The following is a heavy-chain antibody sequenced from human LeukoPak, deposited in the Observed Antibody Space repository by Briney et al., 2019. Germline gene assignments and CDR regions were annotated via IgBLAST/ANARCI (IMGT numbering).Heavy chain of an antibody. CDR2: IYYSGST. CDR3: AAGGTAGGNY. Sequence: SETLSLTCTVSGGPISSSSYYWGWIRQPPGKGLEWIGSIYYSGSTYYNPSLKSRVTISVDTSKNQFSLKLSSVTAADTAVYYCAAGGTAGGNYWGQGTLVTVSS. CDR1: GGPISSSSYY. V-gene: IGHV4-39*07. D-gene: IGHD3-16*01. J-gene: IGHJ4*02.